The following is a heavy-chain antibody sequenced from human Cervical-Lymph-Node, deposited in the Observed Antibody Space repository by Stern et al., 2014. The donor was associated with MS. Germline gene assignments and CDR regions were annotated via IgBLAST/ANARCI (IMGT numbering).Heavy chain of an antibody. J-gene: IGHJ5*02. V-gene: IGHV4-59*01. CDR2: IYQDGST. CDR1: GGSFNNYY. D-gene: IGHD2-15*01. CDR3: ARVDDCSGGTCFSTSWFDP. Sequence: VQLVESGPGLVKPSETLSLTCTVSGGSFNNYYWSWIRQPPGKGLEWIGYIYQDGSTTDNPSLKSRVTISLHTSKKQFSLRLTSVTAADTAVYYCARVDDCSGGTCFSTSWFDPWGQGTLVTVSS.